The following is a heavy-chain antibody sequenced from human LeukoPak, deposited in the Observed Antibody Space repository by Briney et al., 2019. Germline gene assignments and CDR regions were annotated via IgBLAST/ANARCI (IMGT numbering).Heavy chain of an antibody. CDR1: GGSIRSGDYE. CDR2: IYYSGST. Sequence: SETLSLTCTVSGGSIRSGDYEWSWIRQPPGKGLEWIGYIYYSGSTYYNPSLKSRVTISVDTSKNQFSLRLSSVTAADTAVYYCARVFMGIDYWGQGTLVTVSS. V-gene: IGHV4-30-4*08. CDR3: ARVFMGIDY. D-gene: IGHD7-27*01. J-gene: IGHJ4*02.